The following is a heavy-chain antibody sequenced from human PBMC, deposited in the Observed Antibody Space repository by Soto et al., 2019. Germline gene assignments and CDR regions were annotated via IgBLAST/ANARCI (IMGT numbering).Heavy chain of an antibody. CDR3: ARDGTDCISTSCYQDYYYGMDV. D-gene: IGHD2-2*01. Sequence: GGSLRLSCAASGFTFSSYGMHWVRQAPGKGLEWVAVIWYDGSNKYYADSVKGRFTISRDNSKNTLYLQMNSLRAEDTAVYYCARDGTDCISTSCYQDYYYGMDVWGQGTTVTVSS. V-gene: IGHV3-33*01. CDR2: IWYDGSNK. CDR1: GFTFSSYG. J-gene: IGHJ6*02.